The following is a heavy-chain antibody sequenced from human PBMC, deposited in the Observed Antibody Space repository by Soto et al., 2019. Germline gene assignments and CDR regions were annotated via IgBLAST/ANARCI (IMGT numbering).Heavy chain of an antibody. J-gene: IGHJ6*02. CDR1: GGSIRSGGYY. Sequence: SETLSLTCTVSGGSIRSGGYYWSWVRQNPRRGLEWIGNIYYSGNTYYNPSLKSRVSMSVDTSKDQFSLNLTSLTAADTAVYYCARGGEPLGYYGLDVWGQGTTVTVSS. V-gene: IGHV4-61*08. CDR3: ARGGEPLGYYGLDV. CDR2: IYYSGNT.